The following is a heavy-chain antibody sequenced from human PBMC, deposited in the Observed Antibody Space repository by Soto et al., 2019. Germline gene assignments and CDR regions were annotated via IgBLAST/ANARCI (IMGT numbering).Heavy chain of an antibody. CDR3: ARGSSSYYYMDV. CDR2: IGTVADT. Sequence: EVHLVESGGGLVQPGGSLRLSCAASGFTVSTYDMHWVRQATGKGLEWVSTIGTVADTYYLGSVKGRFTISRENAKNSLYLQMNSLRAGDTAVYYCARGSSSYYYMDVWGKGTTVTVSS. V-gene: IGHV3-13*01. J-gene: IGHJ6*03. CDR1: GFTVSTYD. D-gene: IGHD2-2*01.